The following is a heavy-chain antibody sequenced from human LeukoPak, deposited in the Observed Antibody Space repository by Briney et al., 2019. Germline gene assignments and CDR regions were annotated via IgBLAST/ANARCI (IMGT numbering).Heavy chain of an antibody. Sequence: SETLSLTCSVTGGSTNNKHLYWGWIRQTPGKGLEWIGSIYLTGGTYSNPSLQGRLTMSIDTSANQFSLSLHSVTAADTAVYYCSAERAGTIVDFWGQGTLVTVSS. J-gene: IGHJ4*02. D-gene: IGHD1-7*01. CDR1: GGSTNNKHLY. CDR2: IYLTGGT. V-gene: IGHV4-39*01. CDR3: SAERAGTIVDF.